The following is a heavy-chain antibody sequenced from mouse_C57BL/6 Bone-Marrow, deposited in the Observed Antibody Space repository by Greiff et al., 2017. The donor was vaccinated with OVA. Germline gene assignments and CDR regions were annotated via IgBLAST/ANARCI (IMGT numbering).Heavy chain of an antibody. V-gene: IGHV1-22*01. J-gene: IGHJ3*01. D-gene: IGHD1-1*01. CDR1: GYTFTDYN. CDR3: ATPYYGSSWAWFAY. CDR2: INPNNGGT. Sequence: EVKLQESGPELVKPGASVKMSCKASGYTFTDYNMHWVKQSHGKSLEWIGYINPNNGGTSYNQKFKGKATLTVNKSSSTAYMELRSLTSEDSAVYYCATPYYGSSWAWFAYWGQGTLVTVSA.